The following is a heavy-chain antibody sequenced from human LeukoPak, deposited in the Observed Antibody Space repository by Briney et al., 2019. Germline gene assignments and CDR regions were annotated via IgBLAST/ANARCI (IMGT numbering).Heavy chain of an antibody. J-gene: IGHJ4*02. D-gene: IGHD3-3*01. CDR1: GGSISSGSYY. CDR2: IYTSGST. Sequence: PSQTLSLTCTVSGGSISSGSYYWSWIRQPAGKGLEWIGRIYTSGSTNYNPSLKSRVTISVDTSKNQFSLKLSSVTAADTAVYYCARDRFLDMYYFDYWGQGTLVTVSS. CDR3: ARDRFLDMYYFDY. V-gene: IGHV4-61*02.